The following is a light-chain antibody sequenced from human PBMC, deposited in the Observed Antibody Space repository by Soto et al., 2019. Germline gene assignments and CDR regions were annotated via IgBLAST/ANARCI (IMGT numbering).Light chain of an antibody. Sequence: SVLTQPPSASGTPGQSVTSSCCGSTSNVRVNTVNCYQQLPGTAPKLLIYSTDQRPSGVHDRFPGSPSGTSASLDIRGLQSEDEADYYCAARDASLYVYVFGTGTQVTVL. V-gene: IGLV1-44*01. CDR3: AARDASLYVYV. CDR1: TSNVRVNT. J-gene: IGLJ1*01. CDR2: STD.